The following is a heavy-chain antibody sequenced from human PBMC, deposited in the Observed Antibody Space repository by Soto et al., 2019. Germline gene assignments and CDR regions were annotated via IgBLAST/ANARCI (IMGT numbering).Heavy chain of an antibody. V-gene: IGHV3-15*05. CDR3: ARCDYSAGCKFDY. CDR1: GFTFSDAW. D-gene: IGHD6-13*01. Sequence: GGSLRLSCAASGFTFSDAWMTWLRQTPGRGLEWVGRIKNKRSDEATDYAAAVKGRFIISRDNALDSLYLQMNSLRAEDTAVYYCARCDYSAGCKFDYWGQGTLVTVSS. CDR2: IKNKRSDEAT. J-gene: IGHJ4*02.